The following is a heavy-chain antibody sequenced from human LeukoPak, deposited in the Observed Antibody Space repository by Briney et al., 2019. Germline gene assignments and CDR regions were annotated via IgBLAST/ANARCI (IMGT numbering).Heavy chain of an antibody. V-gene: IGHV4-59*01. CDR1: GGSISSYY. CDR2: IHYRGTT. Sequence: SETLSLTCIVSGGSISSYYWSWMRQPPGKGLEWIGYIHYRGTTNYNPSPKSRVSISEDMSKTQFSLKLSSVTAADTAVYYCAGYGEYWDWYFDLWGRGTPVTVSP. J-gene: IGHJ2*01. CDR3: AGYGEYWDWYFDL. D-gene: IGHD4-17*01.